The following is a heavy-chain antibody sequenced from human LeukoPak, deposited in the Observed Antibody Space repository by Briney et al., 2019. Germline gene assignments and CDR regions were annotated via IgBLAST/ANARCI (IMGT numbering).Heavy chain of an antibody. Sequence: PSETLSLTCAVSGGSISSSNWWSWVRQPPGKGLEWIGEIYHSGSTNYNPSLKSRVTISVDKSKNQFSLKLSSVTAADTAVYYCARDQSGGYDENWFDPWGQGTLVTVSS. CDR2: IYHSGST. V-gene: IGHV4-4*02. D-gene: IGHD5-12*01. J-gene: IGHJ5*02. CDR3: ARDQSGGYDENWFDP. CDR1: GGSISSSNW.